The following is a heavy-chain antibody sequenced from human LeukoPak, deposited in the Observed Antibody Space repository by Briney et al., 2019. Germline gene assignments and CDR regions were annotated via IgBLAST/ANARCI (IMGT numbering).Heavy chain of an antibody. CDR3: ARAPYGPYAFDI. V-gene: IGHV3-23*01. J-gene: IGHJ3*02. Sequence: GGSLRLSCAASGFSFNTYAMNWVRQAPGKGLEWLSVICGSGSSTHYADSVKGRFTISRDNSKNTLYLQMNSLRAEGTAVYYCARAPYGPYAFDIWGQGTMVTVSS. CDR1: GFSFNTYA. CDR2: ICGSGSST. D-gene: IGHD2-21*01.